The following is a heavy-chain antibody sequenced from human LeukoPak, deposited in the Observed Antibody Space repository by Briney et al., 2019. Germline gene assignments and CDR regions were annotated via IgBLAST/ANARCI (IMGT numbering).Heavy chain of an antibody. J-gene: IGHJ4*02. CDR2: INSDGSST. CDR1: GFTFSTYW. Sequence: GGSLRLSCAASGFTFSTYWMYWVRQAPGKGLVWASHINSDGSSTTYADSVKGRFTVSRDNAKNTLYLQMNSLRAEDTAVYYCARGGSGCFDYWGQGTLVTVSS. V-gene: IGHV3-74*01. CDR3: ARGGSGCFDY. D-gene: IGHD3-22*01.